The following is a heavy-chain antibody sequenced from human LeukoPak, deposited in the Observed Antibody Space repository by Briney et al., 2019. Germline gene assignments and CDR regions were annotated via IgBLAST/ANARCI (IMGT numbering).Heavy chain of an antibody. CDR2: ISSSSSYI. D-gene: IGHD2-15*01. CDR3: ARDTSYCSGGSCYSTDY. J-gene: IGHJ4*02. V-gene: IGHV3-21*01. Sequence: GGSLRLSWAASGFTFSSYSMNWVRQAPGKGLEWVSSISSSSSYIYYADSVKGRFTISRDNAKNSLYLQMNSLRAEDTAVYYCARDTSYCSGGSCYSTDYWGQGTLVTVSS. CDR1: GFTFSSYS.